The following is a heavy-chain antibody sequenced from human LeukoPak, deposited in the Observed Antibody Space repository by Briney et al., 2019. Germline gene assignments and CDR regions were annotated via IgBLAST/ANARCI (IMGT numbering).Heavy chain of an antibody. CDR2: ISSSGSTI. CDR3: ARESSYYDILTGYYLWDY. D-gene: IGHD3-9*01. Sequence: GGSLRLPCAASGFTFSSYEMNWVRQAPGKGLEWVSYISSSGSTIYYADSVKGRFTISRDNAKNSLYLQMNSLRAEDTAVYYCARESSYYDILTGYYLWDYWGQGTLVTVSS. CDR1: GFTFSSYE. V-gene: IGHV3-48*03. J-gene: IGHJ4*02.